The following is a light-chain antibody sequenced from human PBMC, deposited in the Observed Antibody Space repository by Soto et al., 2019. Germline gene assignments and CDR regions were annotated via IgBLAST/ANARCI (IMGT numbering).Light chain of an antibody. CDR2: AAS. Sequence: DIEMTQSPSSLSASVGARVTITCRTSQSINSSLNWYQQKPGKAPKLLMYAASSLQSGVPSRFSGSGSGTDFTLTNSRLQPEGFATYFWQQIYNTPVAVGQRTRLEIK. V-gene: IGKV1-39*01. CDR3: QQIYNTPVA. J-gene: IGKJ5*01. CDR1: QSINSS.